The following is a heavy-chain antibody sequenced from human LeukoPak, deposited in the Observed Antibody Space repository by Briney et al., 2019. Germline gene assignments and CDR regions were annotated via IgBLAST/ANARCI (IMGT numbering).Heavy chain of an antibody. CDR1: GFTFSSYG. J-gene: IGHJ4*02. CDR3: ATTRNPSDYGDYYFDY. Sequence: GGSLRLSCAASGFTFSSYGMSWVRQAPGKGLEWVSAISGSGGSTYYADSVKGRFTISRDNSKNTLYLQMNSLRAEDTAVYYCATTRNPSDYGDYYFDYWGQGTLVTVSS. D-gene: IGHD4-17*01. V-gene: IGHV3-23*01. CDR2: ISGSGGST.